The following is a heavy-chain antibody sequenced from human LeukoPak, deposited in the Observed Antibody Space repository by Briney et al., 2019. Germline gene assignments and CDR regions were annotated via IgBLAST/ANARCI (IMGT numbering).Heavy chain of an antibody. CDR1: GFTFSDYY. D-gene: IGHD3-22*01. Sequence: GGSLRLSCAASGFTFSDYYMTWIRQAPGKGQEWISYISTSAGTIYYADSVRGRFTISRDNAKNSLYLQMNSLRAEDTAVYYCARDAIDSSGFDFDYWGQGTLVTVSS. CDR2: ISTSAGTI. J-gene: IGHJ4*02. V-gene: IGHV3-11*01. CDR3: ARDAIDSSGFDFDY.